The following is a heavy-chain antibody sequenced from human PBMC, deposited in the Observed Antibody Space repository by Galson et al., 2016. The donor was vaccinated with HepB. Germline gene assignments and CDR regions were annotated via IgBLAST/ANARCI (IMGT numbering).Heavy chain of an antibody. CDR3: ARVVQSGVWGYFSV. J-gene: IGHJ6*02. D-gene: IGHD3-16*01. Sequence: SETLSLTCVVSGESVSTNRWWSWLRQTPGTGLEWIGEILRPGRANYNPSLKSRVTMSVDSSKNQLSLQIYSVTAADTALYFCARVVQSGVWGYFSVWGQGTTVTVSS. V-gene: IGHV4/OR15-8*01. CDR2: ILRPGRA. CDR1: GESVSTNRW.